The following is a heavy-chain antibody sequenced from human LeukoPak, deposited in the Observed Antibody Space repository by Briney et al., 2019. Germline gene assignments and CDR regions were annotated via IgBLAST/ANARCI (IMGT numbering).Heavy chain of an antibody. V-gene: IGHV3-23*01. J-gene: IGHJ3*02. CDR2: ISGSGGST. CDR3: AKFWAEDPGQLENAFDI. Sequence: PGGSLRLSCAASGFTFSSYAMSWVRQAPGKGLEWVSAISGSGGSTYYADSVKGRFTISRDNSKNTLYLQMNSLRAEDTAVYYCAKFWAEDPGQLENAFDIWGQGTMVTVSS. D-gene: IGHD6-6*01. CDR1: GFTFSSYA.